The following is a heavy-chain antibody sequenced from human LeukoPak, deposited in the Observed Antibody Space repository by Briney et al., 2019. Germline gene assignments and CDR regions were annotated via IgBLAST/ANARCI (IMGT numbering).Heavy chain of an antibody. D-gene: IGHD6-19*01. J-gene: IGHJ4*02. CDR2: FDPEDGET. V-gene: IGHV1-24*01. CDR1: GYTLTELS. Sequence: ASVKVSCKVSGYTLTELSMHWVRQAPGKGLEWVGGFDPEDGETIYAQKFQGRVTMTEDTSTDTAYMELSSLRSEDTAVYYCATDAAGIAVAGTNFVFDYWGQGTLVTVSS. CDR3: ATDAAGIAVAGTNFVFDY.